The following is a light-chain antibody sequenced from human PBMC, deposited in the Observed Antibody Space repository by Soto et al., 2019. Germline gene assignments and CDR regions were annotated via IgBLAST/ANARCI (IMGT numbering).Light chain of an antibody. V-gene: IGKV3-20*01. CDR2: GAS. CDR3: QQYGGSPLFT. J-gene: IGKJ3*01. CDR1: QGVTTAY. Sequence: EIVLTQSPGTLSLSPGERATLSCRASQGVTTAYLAWYQHKPGQAPRLLIYGASNRATGIPDRFSGSGSGTDFTLTISRLDPEDFAVYSCQQYGGSPLFTFGPGTRVDFK.